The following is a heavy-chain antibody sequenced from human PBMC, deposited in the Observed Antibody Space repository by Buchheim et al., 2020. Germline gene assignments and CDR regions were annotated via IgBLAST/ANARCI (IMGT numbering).Heavy chain of an antibody. CDR1: GFTFSSYG. CDR3: AKGGRRVAYPFDP. J-gene: IGHJ5*02. V-gene: IGHV3-30*18. Sequence: QVQLVESGGGVVQPGRSLRLSCAASGFTFSSYGMHWVRQAPGKGLEWVAVISYDGSNKYYEDSVKGRFTISRENSKNTLYLQMNSLRAEDTAVYYCAKGGRRVAYPFDPWGQGTL. CDR2: ISYDGSNK.